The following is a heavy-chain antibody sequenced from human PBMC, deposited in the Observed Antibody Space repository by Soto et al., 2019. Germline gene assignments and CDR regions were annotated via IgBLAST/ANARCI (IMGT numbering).Heavy chain of an antibody. Sequence: GGSLRLSCAASGFNVNSDYMNWVRQTPGKGLEWVASIYSGETTYYADSVRGRFTISSDKSKNTLYFQLNSLRAEDTAVYYCAKGSSSWYSDVYYFDYWGQGTLVTVSS. CDR3: AKGSSSWYSDVYYFDY. CDR2: IYSGETT. V-gene: IGHV3-53*01. CDR1: GFNVNSDY. J-gene: IGHJ4*02. D-gene: IGHD6-13*01.